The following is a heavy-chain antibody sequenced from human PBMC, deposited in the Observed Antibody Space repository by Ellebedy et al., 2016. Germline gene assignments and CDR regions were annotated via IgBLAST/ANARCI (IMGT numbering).Heavy chain of an antibody. V-gene: IGHV1-18*01. Sequence: ASVKVSCKASGFTFSNYGLSWVRQSPGQGLEWMGWISVHNDNTNYAQKFQGRVTMTTDTSTTTAYMELRSLRSDDTAVYYCARVKVGATGFDYWGQGTLVTVSS. J-gene: IGHJ4*02. CDR2: ISVHNDNT. CDR3: ARVKVGATGFDY. CDR1: GFTFSNYG. D-gene: IGHD1-26*01.